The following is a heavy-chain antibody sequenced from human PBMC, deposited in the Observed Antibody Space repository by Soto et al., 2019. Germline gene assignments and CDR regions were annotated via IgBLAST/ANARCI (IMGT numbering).Heavy chain of an antibody. CDR1: GGTFSSYA. V-gene: IGHV1-69*06. CDR2: IIPIFGTA. CDR3: ARDSGQGYGDYVGDFDY. Sequence: QVQLVQSGAEVKKPGSSVKVSCKASGGTFSSYAISWVRQAPGQGLEWVGGIIPIFGTANYAQKFQGRVTITADKSTSTAYRELSSLGSEDTAVYYCARDSGQGYGDYVGDFDYWGQGTLVTVSS. J-gene: IGHJ4*02. D-gene: IGHD4-17*01.